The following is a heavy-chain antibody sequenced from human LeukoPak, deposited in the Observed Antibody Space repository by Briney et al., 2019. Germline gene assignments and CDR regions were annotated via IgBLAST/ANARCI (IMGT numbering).Heavy chain of an antibody. CDR3: AREGIAVAGTPPGYNWFDP. CDR2: INHSGST. Sequence: SETLSLTCAVYGGSFSGYYWSWIHQPPGKGLEWIGEINHSGSTNYDPSLKSRVTISVDTSKNQFSLKLSSVTAADTAVYYCAREGIAVAGTPPGYNWFDPWGQGTLVTVSS. J-gene: IGHJ5*02. CDR1: GGSFSGYY. V-gene: IGHV4-34*01. D-gene: IGHD6-19*01.